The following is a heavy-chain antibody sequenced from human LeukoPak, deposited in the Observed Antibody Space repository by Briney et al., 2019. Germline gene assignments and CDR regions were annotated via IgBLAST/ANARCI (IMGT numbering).Heavy chain of an antibody. D-gene: IGHD4-11*01. Sequence: GGSLRLSCAASGFTFSSYGMHWVRQAPGKGLEWVAVISYDGSNKYYADSVKGRFTISRDNSKNTLYLQMNRLRAEDTAVYYCAKESTVTIYYYGMDVWGQGTTVTVSS. CDR1: GFTFSSYG. J-gene: IGHJ6*02. CDR3: AKESTVTIYYYGMDV. CDR2: ISYDGSNK. V-gene: IGHV3-30*18.